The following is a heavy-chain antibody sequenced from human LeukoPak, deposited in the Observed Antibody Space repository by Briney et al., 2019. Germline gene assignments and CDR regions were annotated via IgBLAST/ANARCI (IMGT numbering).Heavy chain of an antibody. CDR1: GGSISSGDYY. Sequence: PSETLSLTCTVSGGSISSGDYYWSWIRQPPGKGLEWIGYIYYSGSTYYNPSLKSRVTISVNTSKNQFSLKLSSVTAADTAVYYCARVRFWSALRGLYYFDYWGQGTLVTVSS. J-gene: IGHJ4*02. V-gene: IGHV4-30-4*08. D-gene: IGHD3-3*01. CDR2: IYYSGST. CDR3: ARVRFWSALRGLYYFDY.